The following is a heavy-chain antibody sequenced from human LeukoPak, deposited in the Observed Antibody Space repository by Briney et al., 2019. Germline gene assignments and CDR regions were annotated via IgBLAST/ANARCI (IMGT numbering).Heavy chain of an antibody. CDR2: IRYDGGNK. Sequence: PGGSLRLSCAASGFTFSSYGMDWVRQAPGKGLEWVAFIRYDGGNKNYADSVKGRFTISRDNSKNTVYLQMNSLRAEDTAVYYCATPRGGEYFDYWGQGTLVTVSS. CDR1: GFTFSSYG. D-gene: IGHD2-21*01. V-gene: IGHV3-30*02. CDR3: ATPRGGEYFDY. J-gene: IGHJ4*02.